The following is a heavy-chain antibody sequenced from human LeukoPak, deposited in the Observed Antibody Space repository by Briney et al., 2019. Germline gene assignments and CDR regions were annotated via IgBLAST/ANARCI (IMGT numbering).Heavy chain of an antibody. D-gene: IGHD1-26*01. CDR1: GFTFGDYA. J-gene: IGHJ4*02. V-gene: IGHV3-49*03. CDR3: AGLVVVGATEYYFDY. CDR2: IRSKAYGGTT. Sequence: GGSLRLSCTASGFTFGDYAMSWFRQAPGKGLEWVGFIRSKAYGGTTEYAASVKGRFTISRDDSKSIAYLQMNSLKTEDTAVYYCAGLVVVGATEYYFDYWGQGTLVTVSS.